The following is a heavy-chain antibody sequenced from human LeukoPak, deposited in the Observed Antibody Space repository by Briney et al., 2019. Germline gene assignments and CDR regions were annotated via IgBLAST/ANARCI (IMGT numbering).Heavy chain of an antibody. Sequence: KSSETLSLTCTVSGGSISSGSYYWSWIRQPAGKGLEWIGRIYTSGSTNYNPSLKSRVTMSVDTSKNQFSLKLSSVTAADTAVYYCARGLGYYDILTGYYNGDYFDYWGQGTLVTVSS. CDR1: GGSISSGSYY. V-gene: IGHV4-61*02. J-gene: IGHJ4*02. CDR3: ARGLGYYDILTGYYNGDYFDY. CDR2: IYTSGST. D-gene: IGHD3-9*01.